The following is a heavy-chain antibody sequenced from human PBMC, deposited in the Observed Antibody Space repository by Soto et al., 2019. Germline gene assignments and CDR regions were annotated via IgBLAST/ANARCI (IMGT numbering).Heavy chain of an antibody. CDR3: ARERDGYYDSSGYYWFDP. CDR1: GGSFSGYY. Sequence: SETLSLTCAVYGGSFSGYYWSSIRQPPGKGLEWIGEINHSGSTNYNPSLKSRVTISVDTSKNQFSLKLSSVTAADTAVYYCARERDGYYDSSGYYWFDPWGQGTLVTVSS. CDR2: INHSGST. V-gene: IGHV4-34*01. D-gene: IGHD3-22*01. J-gene: IGHJ5*02.